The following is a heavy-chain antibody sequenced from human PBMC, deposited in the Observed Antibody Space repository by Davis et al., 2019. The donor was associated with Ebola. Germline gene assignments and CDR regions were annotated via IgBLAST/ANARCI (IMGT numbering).Heavy chain of an antibody. CDR3: ARSGLSGMDV. Sequence: GGSLRLSCKGSGYSFTSYWIGWVRQMPGKGLEWMGIIYPGDSDTRYSPSFQGQVTFSVDKSISTAYLQWNSLKASDSAMFYCARSGLSGMDVWGTGTPVTVSS. D-gene: IGHD3-10*01. CDR1: GYSFTSYW. J-gene: IGHJ6*04. CDR2: IYPGDSDT. V-gene: IGHV5-51*01.